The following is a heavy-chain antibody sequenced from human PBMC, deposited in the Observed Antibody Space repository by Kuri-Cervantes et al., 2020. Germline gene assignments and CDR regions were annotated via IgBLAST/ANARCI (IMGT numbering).Heavy chain of an antibody. CDR3: AIPAGYSSSWDHFDY. J-gene: IGHJ4*02. D-gene: IGHD6-13*01. CDR1: GYTFTSYG. V-gene: IGHV1-3*01. CDR2: INAGNGYT. Sequence: ASVKVSCKASGYTFTSYGMHWVRQAPGQRLEWMGWINAGNGYTKYSQKFQGRVTITGDTSASTAYMEVSSLRSEDTAVYYCAIPAGYSSSWDHFDYWGQGTLVTVSS.